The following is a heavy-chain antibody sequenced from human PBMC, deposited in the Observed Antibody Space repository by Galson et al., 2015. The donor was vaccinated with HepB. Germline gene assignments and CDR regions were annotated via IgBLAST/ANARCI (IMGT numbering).Heavy chain of an antibody. CDR2: INSDGSST. CDR1: GFTFSTYW. V-gene: IGHV3-74*01. J-gene: IGHJ6*03. Sequence: SLRLSCAASGFTFSTYWMHWVRQAPGKGLVWVSRINSDGSSTTYAGSVKGRFSISRDNAKNTLYLQMNSLGVEDTAVYFCARMAARPDPHYYNYMDVWGKGTTVTVSS. D-gene: IGHD6-6*01. CDR3: ARMAARPDPHYYNYMDV.